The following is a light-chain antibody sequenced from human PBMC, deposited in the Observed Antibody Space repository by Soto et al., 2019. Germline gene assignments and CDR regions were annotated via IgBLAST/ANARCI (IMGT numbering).Light chain of an antibody. CDR2: EVT. Sequence: QPVLTQPASVSGSPGQSITISCTGTSGDIGSYNRVSWYQQHPGKAPKLIIYEVTDRPSGVSNRFSGSKSGNTASLTISGLQAGDEAEYYCSSYTNINTRACVFGTGTKLTVL. V-gene: IGLV2-14*01. CDR1: SGDIGSYNR. J-gene: IGLJ1*01. CDR3: SSYTNINTRACV.